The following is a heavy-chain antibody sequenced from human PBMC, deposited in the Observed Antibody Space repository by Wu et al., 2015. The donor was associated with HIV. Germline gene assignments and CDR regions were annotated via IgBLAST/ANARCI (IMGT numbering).Heavy chain of an antibody. V-gene: IGHV1-18*01. CDR2: ISAYDGNT. Sequence: QVQLVQSGAEVKKPGASVRISCKAYGFTFASYSFSWVRQAPGQGLEWMGWISAYDGNTDYAQNFQGRVTMTTDTPTSTAYMELRSLRSDDTAMYYCARDIVVMVAATIPLDYWGQGTLVTVSS. D-gene: IGHD2-15*01. J-gene: IGHJ4*02. CDR1: GFTFASYS. CDR3: ARDIVVMVAATIPLDY.